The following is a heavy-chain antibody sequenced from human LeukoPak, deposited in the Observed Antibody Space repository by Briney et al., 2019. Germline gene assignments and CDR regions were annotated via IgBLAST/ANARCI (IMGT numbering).Heavy chain of an antibody. J-gene: IGHJ5*02. CDR2: INHSGST. CDR3: ARGPLSVVASWFDP. V-gene: IGHV4-34*01. Sequence: GSLRLSCAASGFTFSSYSMNWIRQPPGKGLEWIGEINHSGSTNYNPSLKSRVTISVDTSKNQFSLKLSSVTAADTAVYYCARGPLSVVASWFDPWGQGTLVTVSS. CDR1: GFTFSSYS. D-gene: IGHD3-22*01.